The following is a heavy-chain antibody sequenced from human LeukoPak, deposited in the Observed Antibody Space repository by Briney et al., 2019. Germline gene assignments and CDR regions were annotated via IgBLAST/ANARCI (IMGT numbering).Heavy chain of an antibody. V-gene: IGHV3-21*01. CDR2: ISSSSSYI. Sequence: PGGSLRLSCAASGFTFSSYSMNWVRQAPGKGLEWVSSISSSSSYIYYADSVKGRFTISRDNAKNSLYLQMNSLRAEDTAVYYCAREVAPAYYYGMDVWGQGTTVTVT. D-gene: IGHD2-2*01. CDR1: GFTFSSYS. CDR3: AREVAPAYYYGMDV. J-gene: IGHJ6*02.